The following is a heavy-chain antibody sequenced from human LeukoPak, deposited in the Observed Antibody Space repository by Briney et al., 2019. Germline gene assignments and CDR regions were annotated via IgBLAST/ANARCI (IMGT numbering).Heavy chain of an antibody. CDR2: ISSNGGST. J-gene: IGHJ4*02. V-gene: IGHV3-64D*09. Sequence: GGSLRLSCAASGFTFSSYWMHWVRQAPGKGLEYVSAISSNGGSTYYADSVKGRFTISRDNSKNTLYLQMSSLRAEDTAVYYCVKGYCSSISCYGDCWGQGTLVTVSS. D-gene: IGHD2-2*01. CDR3: VKGYCSSISCYGDC. CDR1: GFTFSSYW.